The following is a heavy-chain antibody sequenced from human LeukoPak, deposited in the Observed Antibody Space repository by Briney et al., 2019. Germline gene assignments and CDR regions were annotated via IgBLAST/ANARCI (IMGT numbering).Heavy chain of an antibody. CDR3: AGTIQLWLLRFDP. CDR1: GFTFSSYS. CDR2: ISSSSSYI. V-gene: IGHV3-21*01. D-gene: IGHD5-18*01. J-gene: IGHJ5*02. Sequence: PGGSLRLSCAASGFTFSSYSMNWVRQAPGKGLEWVSSISSSSSYIYHADSVKGRFTISRDNAKNSLYLQMNSLRAEDTAVYYCAGTIQLWLLRFDPWGQGTLSPSPQ.